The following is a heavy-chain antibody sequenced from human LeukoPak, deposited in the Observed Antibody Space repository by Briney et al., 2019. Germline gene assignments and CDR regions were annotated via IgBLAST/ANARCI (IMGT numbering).Heavy chain of an antibody. D-gene: IGHD6-13*01. J-gene: IGHJ4*02. CDR3: ARVVAAAGTFDY. Sequence: PSETLSLTCAVYGGSFSDYYWTWIRQPPGKGLEWIGSIYYSGSTYYNPSLKSRVTISVDTSKNQFSLKLSSVTAADTAVYYCARVVAAAGTFDYWGQGTLVTVSS. CDR2: IYYSGST. V-gene: IGHV4-34*01. CDR1: GGSFSDYY.